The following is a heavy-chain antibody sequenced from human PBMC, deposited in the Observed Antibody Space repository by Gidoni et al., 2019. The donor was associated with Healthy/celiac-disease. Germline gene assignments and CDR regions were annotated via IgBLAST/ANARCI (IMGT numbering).Heavy chain of an antibody. V-gene: IGHV5-51*01. CDR3: ARHGMRYSSSWYGWFDP. CDR2: IDPGDADT. Sequence: EVQLVQSGAEVTKPGESLTLSCTGSGYSFTSYWMGWVRQMPGKGLEWMGIIDPGDADTRYSPSFQGQVTISADKSISTAYLQWSSLKASDTAMYYCARHGMRYSSSWYGWFDPWGQGTLVTVSS. J-gene: IGHJ5*02. D-gene: IGHD6-13*01. CDR1: GYSFTSYW.